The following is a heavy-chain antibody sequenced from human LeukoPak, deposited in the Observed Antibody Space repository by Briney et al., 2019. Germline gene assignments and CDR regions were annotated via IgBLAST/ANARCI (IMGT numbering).Heavy chain of an antibody. CDR3: ARTKTGYSSGWSGDLDN. CDR2: ISYDGSNK. D-gene: IGHD6-19*01. V-gene: IGHV3-30*04. J-gene: IGHJ4*02. CDR1: GFTFSSYA. Sequence: PGGSLRLSCAAPGFTFSSYAIHWVRQAPGKGLEWVAVISYDGSNKYYADSVKGRFTISRDDSKNTLYLQMNSLRAEDTAVYYCARTKTGYSSGWSGDLDNWGQGTLVTVSS.